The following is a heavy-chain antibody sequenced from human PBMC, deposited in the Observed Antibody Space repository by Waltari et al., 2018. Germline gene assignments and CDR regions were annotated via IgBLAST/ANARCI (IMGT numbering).Heavy chain of an antibody. CDR3: AIGPPGYSGYTRRGAFDI. CDR2: TGYDART. V-gene: IGHV4-34*01. Sequence: QVQLQQWGAGLLKPSETLSLTCAVYGGSFRGYYCSWIRQPPGKGLEWIGETGYDARTTDNPSLHSRITISLDASKIHFWLKLVAATATVTAVNYCAIGPPGYSGYTRRGAFDIRGQGTMVTGSS. J-gene: IGHJ3*02. D-gene: IGHD5-12*01. CDR1: GGSFRGYY.